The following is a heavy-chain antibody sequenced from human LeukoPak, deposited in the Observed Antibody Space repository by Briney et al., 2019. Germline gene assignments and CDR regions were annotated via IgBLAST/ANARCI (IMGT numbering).Heavy chain of an antibody. D-gene: IGHD1-26*01. J-gene: IGHJ3*02. CDR3: ARVRGGSWVAFEI. CDR1: GFTFSSYS. CDR2: SRNKANSYTT. V-gene: IGHV3-72*01. Sequence: GGSLRLSCAASGFTFSSYSMDWVRQAPGRGLEWVGRSRNKANSYTTEYAASVKGRFTISRDDSKNSLYLQMNSLKTEDTAVYYCARVRGGSWVAFEIWGQGTMVTVSS.